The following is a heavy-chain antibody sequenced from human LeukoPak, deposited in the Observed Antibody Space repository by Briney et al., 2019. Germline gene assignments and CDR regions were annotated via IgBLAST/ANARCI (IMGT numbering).Heavy chain of an antibody. D-gene: IGHD6-19*01. J-gene: IGHJ4*02. Sequence: GRSLRLSCAASGFTFSTYAMHWVRQAPGKGLEWVAAISYDGSNKNYADSVKGRFTISRGNSKNTLYLQMNSLRAEDTAVYYCARGVRIAVAGYIDYWGQGTLVTVSS. CDR1: GFTFSTYA. CDR2: ISYDGSNK. CDR3: ARGVRIAVAGYIDY. V-gene: IGHV3-30*04.